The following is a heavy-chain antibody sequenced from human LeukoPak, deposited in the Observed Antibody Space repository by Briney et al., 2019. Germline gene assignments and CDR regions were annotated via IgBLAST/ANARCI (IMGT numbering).Heavy chain of an antibody. V-gene: IGHV3-21*01. CDR2: ISSSSSYI. CDR3: ARDRDGYNRLDY. J-gene: IGHJ4*02. Sequence: PGGSLRLSCAASGFTFSNYWMNWVRQAPGKGLEWVSSISSSSSYIYYADSVKGRSTISRDNAKNSLYLQMNSLRAEDTAVYYCARDRDGYNRLDYWGQGTLVTVSS. CDR1: GFTFSNYW. D-gene: IGHD5-24*01.